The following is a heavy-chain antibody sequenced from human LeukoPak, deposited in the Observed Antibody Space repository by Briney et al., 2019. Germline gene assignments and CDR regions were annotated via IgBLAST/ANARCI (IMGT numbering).Heavy chain of an antibody. D-gene: IGHD5-18*01. J-gene: IGHJ5*02. CDR1: GYTFTGYY. CDR2: INPNSGGT. Sequence: SVKVSCKASGYTFTGYYMHWVRQAAGQGLEWIGWINPNSGGTNYAQKFQGRVTMTRDTSISTAYMELSRLRSDDTAVYYCARESGYSYGYVGWFDPWGQGTLVTVSS. CDR3: ARESGYSYGYVGWFDP. V-gene: IGHV1-2*02.